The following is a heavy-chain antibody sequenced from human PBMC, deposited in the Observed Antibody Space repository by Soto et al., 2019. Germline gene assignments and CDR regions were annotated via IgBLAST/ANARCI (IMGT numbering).Heavy chain of an antibody. J-gene: IGHJ6*02. CDR1: GFTFSSYG. CDR2: ISYDGSNK. CDR3: AKFGENGMDV. D-gene: IGHD3-10*01. Sequence: QVQLVESGGGVVQPGRSLRLSCAASGFTFSSYGMHWVRQAPGKGLEWVAVISYDGSNKYYADSVKGRFTISRDNSKNTLYLQMNSLRAEDTAVYYCAKFGENGMDVWGQGTTVTVS. V-gene: IGHV3-30*18.